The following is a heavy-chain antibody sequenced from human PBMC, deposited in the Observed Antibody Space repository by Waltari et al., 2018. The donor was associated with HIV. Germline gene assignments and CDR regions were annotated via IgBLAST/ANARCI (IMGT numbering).Heavy chain of an antibody. V-gene: IGHV1-46*01. D-gene: IGHD6-19*01. J-gene: IGHJ4*02. CDR2: INPRGGST. CDR1: GYPFTSYY. Sequence: QVQLVQSGAEVKKPGASVKVSCKASGYPFTSYYMHWVRQAPGQGFEWMGIINPRGGSTSYAQKFQGRVTMTRDTSTSTVYMELSSLRSEDTAVYYCARDPSGWYYFDYWGQGTLVTVSS. CDR3: ARDPSGWYYFDY.